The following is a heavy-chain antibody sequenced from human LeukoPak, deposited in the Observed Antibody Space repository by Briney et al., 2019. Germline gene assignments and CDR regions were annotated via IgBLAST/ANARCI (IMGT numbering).Heavy chain of an antibody. D-gene: IGHD3-3*01. V-gene: IGHV4-39*07. CDR1: GGSISSSSYY. J-gene: IGHJ4*02. CDR2: IYYSGST. CDR3: ARGGSIFGVVIPHDY. Sequence: SETLSLTCTVSGGSISSSSYYWGWIRQPPGKRLEWIGSIYYSGSTYYNPSLKSRVTISVDTSKNQFSLKLSSVTAADTAVYYCARGGSIFGVVIPHDYWGQGTLVTVSS.